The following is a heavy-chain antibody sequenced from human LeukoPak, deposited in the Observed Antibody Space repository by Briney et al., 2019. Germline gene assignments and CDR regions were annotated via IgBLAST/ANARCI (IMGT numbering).Heavy chain of an antibody. CDR2: MYYSGNT. J-gene: IGHJ4*02. Sequence: SETLSLTCTVSGGSISSTAYYWGWIRQPPGKGLEWIGSMYYSGNTYYNPSLKCRVTMSVDTPKNQFSLKLTSVTAADTAMFYCARQVSYSTSLLGYYFDYWGQGILVTVSS. CDR1: GGSISSTAYY. CDR3: ARQVSYSTSLLGYYFDY. D-gene: IGHD2-2*01. V-gene: IGHV4-39*01.